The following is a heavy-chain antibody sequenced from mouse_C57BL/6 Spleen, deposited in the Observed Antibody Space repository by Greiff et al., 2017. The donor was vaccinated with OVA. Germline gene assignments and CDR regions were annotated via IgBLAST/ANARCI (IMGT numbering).Heavy chain of an antibody. CDR2: IYPGDGDT. V-gene: IGHV1-80*01. J-gene: IGHJ2*01. CDR1: GYAFSSYW. CDR3: ARSPYDYDGFDY. D-gene: IGHD2-4*01. Sequence: QVQLQQSGAELVKPGASVKISCKASGYAFSSYWMNWVKQRPGKGLEWIGMIYPGDGDTNYNGKFKGKATLTADKSSSTAYMQLSSLTSEDSAVYFCARSPYDYDGFDYWGQGTTLTVSS.